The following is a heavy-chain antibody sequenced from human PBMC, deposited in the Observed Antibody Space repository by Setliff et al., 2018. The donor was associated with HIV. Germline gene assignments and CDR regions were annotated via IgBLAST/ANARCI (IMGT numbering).Heavy chain of an antibody. D-gene: IGHD2-2*02. CDR3: ARERAIYIPHFDY. J-gene: IGHJ4*02. V-gene: IGHV4-30-4*08. Sequence: SSETLSLTCTVSGGSISSDDYYWSWIRQPPGKGLEWIGYIYYSGSTYYNPSLKSRVTISVDTSKNQFSLKLSSVTAADTAVYYCARERAIYIPHFDYWGQGTLVTVSS. CDR1: GGSISSDDYY. CDR2: IYYSGST.